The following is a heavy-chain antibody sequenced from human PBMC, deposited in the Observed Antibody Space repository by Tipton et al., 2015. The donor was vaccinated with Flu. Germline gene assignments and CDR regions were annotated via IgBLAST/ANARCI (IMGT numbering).Heavy chain of an antibody. D-gene: IGHD3-22*01. V-gene: IGHV3-15*01. Sequence: SLRLSCAASGFTFSNAWMSWVRQAPGKGLEWVGRIKSKTDGGTTDYAAPVKGRFTISRDDSKNTLYLQMNSLKTEDTAVYYCPTGYYYDSSGRKVNPVWGWGQGPLVTVSS. CDR3: PTGYYYDSSGRKVNPVWG. CDR1: GFTFSNAW. J-gene: IGHJ4*02. CDR2: IKSKTDGGTT.